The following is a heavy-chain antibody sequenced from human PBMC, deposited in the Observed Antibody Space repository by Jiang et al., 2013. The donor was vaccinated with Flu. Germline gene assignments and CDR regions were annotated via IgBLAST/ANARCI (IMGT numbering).Heavy chain of an antibody. V-gene: IGHV5-51*01. D-gene: IGHD2-2*02. CDR2: IYPGDSDT. Sequence: SGYSFTSYWIGWVRQMPGKGLEWMGIIYPGDSDTRYSPSFQGQVTISADKSISTAYLQWSSLKASDTAMYYCARPVRYCSSTSCYTAAFDIWGQGTMVTVSS. CDR3: ARPVRYCSSTSCYTAAFDI. J-gene: IGHJ3*02. CDR1: GYSFTSYW.